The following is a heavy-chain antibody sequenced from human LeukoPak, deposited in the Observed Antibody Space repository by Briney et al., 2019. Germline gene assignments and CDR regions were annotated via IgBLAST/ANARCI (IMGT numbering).Heavy chain of an antibody. V-gene: IGHV3-64*01. Sequence: PGGSLRLSCAASGFTFSSHAMHWVRQAPGKGLEYVSAISSNGGSTYYANSVKGRFTISRDNSKNTLYLQMGSLRAEDMAVYYCARETATRKFDYWGQGTLVTVSS. CDR3: ARETATRKFDY. D-gene: IGHD5-12*01. J-gene: IGHJ4*02. CDR1: GFTFSSHA. CDR2: ISSNGGST.